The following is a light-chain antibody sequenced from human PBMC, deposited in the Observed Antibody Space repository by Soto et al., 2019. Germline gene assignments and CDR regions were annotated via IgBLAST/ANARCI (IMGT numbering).Light chain of an antibody. J-gene: IGKJ5*01. CDR2: DAS. V-gene: IGKV1-13*02. CDR3: QQFNSFPFT. CDR1: QGISSA. Sequence: AIQLTQSPSSLSASVGDRVTITCRASQGISSALAWYQQKLAKAPKFLIYDASSLESGVPSRFSGSGSGTDFTLTISSLQPEDFATYYCQQFNSFPFTFGQGTRLEIK.